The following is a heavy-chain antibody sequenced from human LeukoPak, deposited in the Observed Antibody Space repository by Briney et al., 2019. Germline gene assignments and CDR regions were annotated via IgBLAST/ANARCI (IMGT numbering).Heavy chain of an antibody. V-gene: IGHV1-18*01. CDR2: INAYSGNT. CDR1: GYTFTNYG. Sequence: ASVRVSCKASGYTFTNYGISWVRQAPGQGLEWMGWINAYSGNTNYAQKFLGRVTMTTDTSTSTAYMELRSLRSDDTAVYYCARDRNYVPDYWGQGTLVTVSS. CDR3: ARDRNYVPDY. J-gene: IGHJ4*02. D-gene: IGHD3-16*01.